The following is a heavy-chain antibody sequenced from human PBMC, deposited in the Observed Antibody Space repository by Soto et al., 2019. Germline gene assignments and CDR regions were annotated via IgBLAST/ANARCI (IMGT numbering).Heavy chain of an antibody. D-gene: IGHD3-10*01. CDR2: IIPIFGTA. Sequence: QVQLVQSGAEVKKPGSSVKVSCKASGGTFSSYAISWVRQAPGQGLEWMGGIIPIFGTANYAQKFQGRVTITADKSTSTAYMELSSLRSEDTAVYYCARELGVTMVRGVIKRSWCDPWGQGTLVTVSS. J-gene: IGHJ5*02. CDR1: GGTFSSYA. V-gene: IGHV1-69*06. CDR3: ARELGVTMVRGVIKRSWCDP.